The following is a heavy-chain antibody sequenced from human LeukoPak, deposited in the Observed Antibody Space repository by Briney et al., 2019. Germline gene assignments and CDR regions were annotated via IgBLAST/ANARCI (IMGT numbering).Heavy chain of an antibody. CDR2: ISWDGGST. Sequence: GGSLRLSCAASGFTFDDYTMHWVRQAPGKGLEWVSLISWDGGSTYYADSVKGRFTISRDNSKNSLYLQMNSLRTEDTALYYCAKDNGARVLRFLEWSHYYYYYMDVWGKGITVTVSS. D-gene: IGHD3-3*01. J-gene: IGHJ6*03. V-gene: IGHV3-43*01. CDR1: GFTFDDYT. CDR3: AKDNGARVLRFLEWSHYYYYYMDV.